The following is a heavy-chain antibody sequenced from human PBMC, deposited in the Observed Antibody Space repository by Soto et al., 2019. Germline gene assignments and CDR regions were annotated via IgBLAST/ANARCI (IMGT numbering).Heavy chain of an antibody. CDR3: ARGSYYYGSGSYYNYYYYYMDV. Sequence: QSQTLSLTCAISGDSVSSNSAAWNWIRQSPSRGLEWLGRTYYRSKWYNDYAVSVKSRITINPDTSKNQFSLQLNSVTPEDTAVYYCARGSYYYGSGSYYNYYYYYMDVWGKGTTVTVSS. J-gene: IGHJ6*03. D-gene: IGHD3-10*01. CDR2: TYYRSKWYN. CDR1: GDSVSSNSAA. V-gene: IGHV6-1*01.